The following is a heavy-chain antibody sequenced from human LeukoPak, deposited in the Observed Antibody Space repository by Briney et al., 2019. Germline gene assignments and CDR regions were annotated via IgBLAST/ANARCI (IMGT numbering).Heavy chain of an antibody. D-gene: IGHD1-14*01. CDR1: GGSFSGYY. J-gene: IGHJ4*02. Sequence: PSETLSLTCAVYGGSFSGYYWSWIRQPPGKGLGWIGEINHSGSTNYNPSLKSRVTISVDTSKNQFSLKLSSVTAADTAVYYCASGPRSQGSEFDYWGQGTLVTVSS. CDR3: ASGPRSQGSEFDY. CDR2: INHSGST. V-gene: IGHV4-34*01.